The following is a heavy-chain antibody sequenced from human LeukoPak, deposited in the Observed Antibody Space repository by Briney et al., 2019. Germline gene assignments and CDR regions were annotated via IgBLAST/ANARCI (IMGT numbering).Heavy chain of an antibody. CDR1: GGSISSYY. V-gene: IGHV4-59*01. J-gene: IGHJ4*02. CDR3: ARIDYGDPHFDY. D-gene: IGHD4-17*01. CDR2: IHYSGST. Sequence: SETLSLTCTVSGGSISSYYWSWIRQPPGKGLEWIGYIHYSGSTNYNPSLKSRVTISVDTSKNQFSLKLSSVTAADTAVYYCARIDYGDPHFDYWGQGTLVTVSS.